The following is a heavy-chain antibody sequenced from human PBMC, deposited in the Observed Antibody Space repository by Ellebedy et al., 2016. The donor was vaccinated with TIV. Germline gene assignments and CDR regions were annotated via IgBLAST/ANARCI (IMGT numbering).Heavy chain of an antibody. CDR1: GFTFIRYS. Sequence: GGSLRLSXTASGFTFIRYSMNWVRQAPGKGLEWVSYISSSSRTTYYADSVKGRFTISRDNAKNSLYLQMNGLRVEDSAVYYCARDHFGDYVYYYGMDVWGQGTTVTVSS. CDR3: ARDHFGDYVYYYGMDV. CDR2: ISSSSRTT. D-gene: IGHD4-17*01. V-gene: IGHV3-48*04. J-gene: IGHJ6*02.